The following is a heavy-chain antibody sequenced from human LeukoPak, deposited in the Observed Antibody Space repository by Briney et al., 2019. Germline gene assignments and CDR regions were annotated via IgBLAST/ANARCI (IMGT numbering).Heavy chain of an antibody. Sequence: ASVKVSCKASGGTFSSYAISWVRQAPGQGLEWMGGIIPIFGTANYAQKFQGRVTITADESTSTAYMELSSLRSEDTAVYYCARGGDYYDSSGYGTLDYWGQGTLVTVSS. V-gene: IGHV1-69*13. D-gene: IGHD3-22*01. J-gene: IGHJ4*02. CDR1: GGTFSSYA. CDR3: ARGGDYYDSSGYGTLDY. CDR2: IIPIFGTA.